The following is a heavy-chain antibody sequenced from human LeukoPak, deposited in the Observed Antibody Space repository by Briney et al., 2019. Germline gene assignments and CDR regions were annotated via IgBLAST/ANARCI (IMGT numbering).Heavy chain of an antibody. D-gene: IGHD6-19*01. CDR2: IIPILGIA. CDR1: GGTFSSYA. V-gene: IGHV1-69*04. Sequence: SVKVSCKASGGTFSSYAIIWVRQAPGQGLEWMGRIIPILGIANYAQKFQGRVTITADKSTSTAYMELSSLRSEDTAVYYCVRDPWKRWPPFDPWGQGTLVTVSS. CDR3: VRDPWKRWPPFDP. J-gene: IGHJ5*02.